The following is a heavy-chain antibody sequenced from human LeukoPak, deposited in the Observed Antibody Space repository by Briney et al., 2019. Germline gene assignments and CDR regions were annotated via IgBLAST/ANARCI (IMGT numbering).Heavy chain of an antibody. Sequence: GSLRLSCAASGFTFSSYSMNWVRQAPGKGLEWVSVIYGGGSTYYADSVKGRFTISRDTSKKTVYLQMDSLRAEDTAVYYCARDGGYSFDYWGQGTLVTVSS. V-gene: IGHV3-66*02. CDR2: IYGGGST. CDR3: ARDGGYSFDY. CDR1: GFTFSSYS. J-gene: IGHJ4*02. D-gene: IGHD5-18*01.